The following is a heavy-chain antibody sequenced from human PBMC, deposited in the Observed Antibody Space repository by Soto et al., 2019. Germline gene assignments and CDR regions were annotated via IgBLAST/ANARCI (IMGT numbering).Heavy chain of an antibody. CDR1: GYTFTSYD. J-gene: IGHJ6*03. CDR3: ARGFTMVRGVIIYYYYYYMDV. V-gene: IGHV1-8*01. Sequence: GASVKVSCKASGYTFTSYDINWVRQATGQGLEWMGWMNPNSGNTGYAQKFQGRVTMTRNTSISTAYMELSSLRSEDTAVYYCARGFTMVRGVIIYYYYYYMDVWGKGTTVTVSS. CDR2: MNPNSGNT. D-gene: IGHD3-10*01.